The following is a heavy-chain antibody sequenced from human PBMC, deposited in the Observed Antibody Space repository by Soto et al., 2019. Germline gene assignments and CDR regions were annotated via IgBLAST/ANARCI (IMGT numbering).Heavy chain of an antibody. V-gene: IGHV1-46*01. D-gene: IGHD6-6*01. CDR3: ARDMIIAARPPPYYYGMDV. Sequence: GASVKVSCKASGYTFTSYYMHWVRQAPGQGLEWMGIINPSGGSTSYAQKFQGRVTMTRDTSTSTVYMELSSLRSEDTAVYYCARDMIIAARPPPYYYGMDVWGQGTTVTVSS. J-gene: IGHJ6*02. CDR2: INPSGGST. CDR1: GYTFTSYY.